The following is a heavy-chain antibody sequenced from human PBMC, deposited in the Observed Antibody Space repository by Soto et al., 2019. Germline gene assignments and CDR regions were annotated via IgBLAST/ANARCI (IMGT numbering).Heavy chain of an antibody. CDR2: VSGSGSST. CDR3: AKGTVGATAPDS. CDR1: GFIFTNYA. V-gene: IGHV3-23*01. Sequence: SGGGLVQPGGSLTLSCTASGFIFTNYAMSWVRQAPGEGLEWVSGVSGSGSSTNYADSVKGRFTISRDNSKNTLYLQMNSLRTDDTAIYYCAKGTVGATAPDSWGQGTLVTVSS. J-gene: IGHJ4*02. D-gene: IGHD1-26*01.